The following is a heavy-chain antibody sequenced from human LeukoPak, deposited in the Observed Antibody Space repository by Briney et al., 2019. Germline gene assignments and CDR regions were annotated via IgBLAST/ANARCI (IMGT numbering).Heavy chain of an antibody. J-gene: IGHJ5*02. CDR3: ARAPGILTGPPPKGNWFDP. CDR1: GGSISSGGYY. V-gene: IGHV4-61*08. D-gene: IGHD3-9*01. Sequence: SQTLSLTCTVSGGSISSGGYYWSWIRQPPGKGLEWIGYIYYSGSTNYNPSLKSRVTISVDTSKNQFSLKLSSVTAADTAVYYCARAPGILTGPPPKGNWFDPWGQGTLVTVSS. CDR2: IYYSGST.